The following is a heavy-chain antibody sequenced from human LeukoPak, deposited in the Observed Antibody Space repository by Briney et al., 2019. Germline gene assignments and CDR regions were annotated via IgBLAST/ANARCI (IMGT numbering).Heavy chain of an antibody. CDR1: GYTFTSYA. D-gene: IGHD4-23*01. Sequence: ASVKVSCTASGYTFTSYAMHWVRQAPGQRLEWMGWINAGNGNTKYSQKFQGRVTITRDTSASTAYKELSSLRSEDTAVYYCARDSVRYGGNSGSFDIWGQGTMVTVSS. V-gene: IGHV1-3*01. CDR2: INAGNGNT. J-gene: IGHJ3*02. CDR3: ARDSVRYGGNSGSFDI.